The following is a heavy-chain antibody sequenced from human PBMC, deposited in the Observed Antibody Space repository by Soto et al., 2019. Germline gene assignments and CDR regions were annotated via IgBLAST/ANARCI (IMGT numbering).Heavy chain of an antibody. CDR3: ARDLVLRDFWSGHFGGVWFDP. V-gene: IGHV3-7*01. Sequence: EVQLVESGGGLVQPGGSLRLSCAASGFTFSSYWMSWVRQAPGKGLEWVANIKQDGSEKYYVDSVKGRFTISRDNAKNSLYLQMNSLRAEDTAVYYCARDLVLRDFWSGHFGGVWFDPWGQGTLVTVSS. J-gene: IGHJ5*02. CDR2: IKQDGSEK. D-gene: IGHD3-3*01. CDR1: GFTFSSYW.